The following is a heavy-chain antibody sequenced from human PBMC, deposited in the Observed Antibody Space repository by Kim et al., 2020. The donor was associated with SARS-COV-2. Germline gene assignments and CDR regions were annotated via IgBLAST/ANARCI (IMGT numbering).Heavy chain of an antibody. CDR1: GFTFSSYW. D-gene: IGHD3-10*01. J-gene: IGHJ4*02. V-gene: IGHV3-74*01. CDR3: AKTGSYRYDN. Sequence: GGSLRLSCAASGFTFSSYWMQWVRQPPGKGLVWVSRINADGSSTNYADSVKGRFTISRDNANNTLYLQMNNLRPEDSAVYYCAKTGSYRYDNWGQGTLVTVSS. CDR2: INADGSST.